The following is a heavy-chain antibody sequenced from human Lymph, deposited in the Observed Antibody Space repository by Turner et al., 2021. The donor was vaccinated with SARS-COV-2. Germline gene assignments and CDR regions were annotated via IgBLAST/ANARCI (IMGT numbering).Heavy chain of an antibody. J-gene: IGHJ3*02. CDR2: ISYDGFNK. CDR1: GFTFSTYA. V-gene: IGHV3-30*04. Sequence: QVQLVDSGGGVVQPGRSLRLSCAASGFTFSTYAIHWVRQAPGKGLEWVAVISYDGFNKYYSDSVKGQFTISRDNSKNTLYLQMSSLRAEDTAVYYCARGSGSYLSAFDIWGQGTMVTVSS. CDR3: ARGSGSYLSAFDI. D-gene: IGHD1-26*01.